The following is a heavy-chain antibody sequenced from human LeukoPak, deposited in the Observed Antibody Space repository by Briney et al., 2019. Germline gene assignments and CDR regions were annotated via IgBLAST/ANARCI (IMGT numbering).Heavy chain of an antibody. V-gene: IGHV3-30*18. J-gene: IGHJ4*02. CDR3: AKEVVPAAIYPNKMTTVTHAPDY. D-gene: IGHD2-2*01. Sequence: PGGSLRLSCAASGFTFSSYGMHWVRQAPGKGLEWVAVISYDGSNKYYADSVKGRFTISRDNSKNTLYLQMNSLRAEDTAVYYCAKEVVPAAIYPNKMTTVTHAPDYWGQGTLVTVSS. CDR2: ISYDGSNK. CDR1: GFTFSSYG.